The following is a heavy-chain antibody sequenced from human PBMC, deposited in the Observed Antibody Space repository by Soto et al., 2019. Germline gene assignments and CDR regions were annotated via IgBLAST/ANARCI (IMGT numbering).Heavy chain of an antibody. CDR2: IYPGDSDT. D-gene: IGHD1-26*01. CDR3: ARNEAEASRNYYYDVMDV. CDR1: GYSFTSYW. J-gene: IGHJ6*02. Sequence: GASLKISCKGSGYSFTSYWIGWVRQMPGKGLEWMGIIYPGDSDTRYSPSFQGQVTISADKSISTAYLQWSSLKASDTAMYYCARNEAEASRNYYYDVMDVCGQGTTVIVAS. V-gene: IGHV5-51*01.